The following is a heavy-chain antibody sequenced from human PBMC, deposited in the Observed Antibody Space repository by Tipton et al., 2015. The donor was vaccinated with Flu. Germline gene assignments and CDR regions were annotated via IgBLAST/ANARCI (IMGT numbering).Heavy chain of an antibody. J-gene: IGHJ4*02. Sequence: SLRLSCTASGFTFADYTLTWVRRAPGKGLEWLGFIRSNTYGGTAEYAASVKGRVTLSRDDSESVAYLDVHSLKSEDTAVYFCTRARRALYTTSSSDYWGQGALVTVSS. CDR3: TRARRALYTTSSSDY. D-gene: IGHD3-16*01. V-gene: IGHV3-49*04. CDR2: IRSNTYGGTA. CDR1: GFTFADYT.